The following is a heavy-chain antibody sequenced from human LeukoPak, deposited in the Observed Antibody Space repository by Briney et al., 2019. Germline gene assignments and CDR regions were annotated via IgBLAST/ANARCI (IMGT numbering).Heavy chain of an antibody. CDR2: ISSSSSYI. V-gene: IGHV3-21*01. J-gene: IGHJ4*02. CDR3: ARDSGGWPPHSDY. Sequence: GGSLRLSCAASGFTFSSYSMNWVRQAPGKGLEWVSSISSSSSYIYYADSVKGRFTISRDNAKNSLYLQMNSLRAEDTAVYYCARDSGGWPPHSDYWGQGTLVTVSS. CDR1: GFTFSSYS. D-gene: IGHD6-19*01.